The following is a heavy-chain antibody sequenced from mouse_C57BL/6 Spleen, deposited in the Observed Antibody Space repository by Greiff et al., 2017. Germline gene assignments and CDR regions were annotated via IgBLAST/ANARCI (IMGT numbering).Heavy chain of an antibody. V-gene: IGHV1-52*01. CDR2: IDPSNSET. D-gene: IGHD1-1*01. J-gene: IGHJ4*01. CDR3: AIPSEYYGSSYEAVDY. Sequence: QVQLQQPGAELVRPGSSVKLSCKASGYTFTSYWMHWVKQRPIQGLEWIGNIDPSNSETHYNQKFKDKATLTVDKSSSTAYMQLHSLTSEDSAVYYCAIPSEYYGSSYEAVDYWGQGTSVTVSS. CDR1: GYTFTSYW.